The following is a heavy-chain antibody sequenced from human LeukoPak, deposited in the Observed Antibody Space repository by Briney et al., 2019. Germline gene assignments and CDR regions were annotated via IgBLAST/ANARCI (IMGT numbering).Heavy chain of an antibody. D-gene: IGHD6-25*01. CDR1: GGSFSGYY. CDR2: INHSGTT. Sequence: SETLSLTCAVYGGSFSGYYWSWIRQPPGKGLEWIGEINHSGTTNYNPSLKSRVTISVDTSKNQFSLKLSSVTAADTAVYYCARARGAEAIDYWGQGTLVTVSS. J-gene: IGHJ4*02. V-gene: IGHV4-34*01. CDR3: ARARGAEAIDY.